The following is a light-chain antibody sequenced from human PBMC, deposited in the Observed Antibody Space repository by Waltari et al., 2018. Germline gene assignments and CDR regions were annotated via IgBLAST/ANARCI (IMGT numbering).Light chain of an antibody. CDR1: QSVSRY. Sequence: GERATRSCRASQSVSRYLAWYQQKPGQAPRLLIYAASTRATGIPDRFSGSGSGTDFSLTISRLEPEDFAVYFWQHHVRLPATFGQGTKVEIK. CDR2: AAS. J-gene: IGKJ1*01. CDR3: QHHVRLPAT. V-gene: IGKV3-20*01.